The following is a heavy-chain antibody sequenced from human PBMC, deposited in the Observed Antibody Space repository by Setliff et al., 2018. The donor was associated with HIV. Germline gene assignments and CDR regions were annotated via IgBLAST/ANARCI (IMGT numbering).Heavy chain of an antibody. CDR3: ARDLTVPTITGTPPSY. J-gene: IGHJ4*01. CDR1: GFSFDDNV. Sequence: GSLRLSCAASGFSFDDNVMHWVRQAPGKGLEWVSLISWDGGSTYYADSVKGRFTISRDNSKNSLYLQMNSLRAEDTAVYFCARDLTVPTITGTPPSYWGHGTLVTVSS. V-gene: IGHV3-43D*04. CDR2: ISWDGGST. D-gene: IGHD1-20*01.